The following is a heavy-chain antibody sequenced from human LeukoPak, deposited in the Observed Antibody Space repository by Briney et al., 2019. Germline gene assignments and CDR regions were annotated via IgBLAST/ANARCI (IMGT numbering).Heavy chain of an antibody. CDR3: ARAVQGIAVQSLDY. V-gene: IGHV4-34*01. CDR2: INHSRST. J-gene: IGHJ4*02. CDR1: GGSFSGYY. Sequence: PSETLSLTCAVYGGSFSGYYWNWIRQPPGKGLEWIGEINHSRSTNYNPSLKSRVTISVDTSKNQFSLKLSSVTAADTAVYYCARAVQGIAVQSLDYWGQGTLVTVSS. D-gene: IGHD6-19*01.